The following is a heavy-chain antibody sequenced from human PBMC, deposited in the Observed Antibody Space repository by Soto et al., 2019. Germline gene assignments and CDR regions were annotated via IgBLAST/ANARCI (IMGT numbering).Heavy chain of an antibody. J-gene: IGHJ4*02. CDR2: IYYSGST. D-gene: IGHD5-12*01. V-gene: IGHV4-39*01. CDR1: GGSISSSSYY. CDR3: ARHEGGYY. Sequence: QLQLQESGPGLVKPSETLSLTCTVSGGSISSSSYYWGWIRQPPGKGLEWIGSIYYSGSTYYNPSXXRXAXXSVATAKNQVALKLSSLTAADTAVYYGARHEGGYYWGQGTLVTVSS.